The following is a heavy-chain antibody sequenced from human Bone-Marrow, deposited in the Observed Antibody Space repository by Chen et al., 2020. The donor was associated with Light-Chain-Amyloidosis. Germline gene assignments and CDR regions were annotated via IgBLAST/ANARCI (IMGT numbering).Heavy chain of an antibody. V-gene: IGHV4-38-2*02. Sequence: QVQLQESGPGLVKPSETLSLTCSVSGSSISSGYYWGWIRQPPGKGLEWIGTIYHSGSTYYNPSLKSRVTISVDTSKNQFSLNLSSVTAADTAVYYCARETFYDILTEFDYWGQGTLVTVSS. D-gene: IGHD3-9*01. J-gene: IGHJ4*02. CDR3: ARETFYDILTEFDY. CDR1: GSSISSGYY. CDR2: IYHSGST.